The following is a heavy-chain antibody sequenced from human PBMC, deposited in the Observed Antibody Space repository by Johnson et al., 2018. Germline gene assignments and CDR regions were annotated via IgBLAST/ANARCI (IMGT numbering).Heavy chain of an antibody. J-gene: IGHJ6*03. CDR3: AREEALRPGGYYMDV. V-gene: IGHV1-69*04. CDR1: GGTFSSYT. Sequence: QVQLVQCGAEVKKPGSSVKVSCKASGGTFSSYTISWVRLAPGQGLEWMGRIIPILGIANYAKKFQGRVTITADKSTSTAYMELSSLRSEDTAVYYWAREEALRPGGYYMDVWGKGTTVTVSS. CDR2: IIPILGIA. D-gene: IGHD2-15*01.